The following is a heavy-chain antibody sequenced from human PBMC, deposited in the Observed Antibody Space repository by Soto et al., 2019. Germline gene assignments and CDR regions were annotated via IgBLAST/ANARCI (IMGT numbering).Heavy chain of an antibody. V-gene: IGHV3-48*02. J-gene: IGHJ5*02. CDR1: GFTFSSYS. Sequence: EVQLVESGGGLVQPGGSLRLSCAASGFTFSSYSMNWVRQAPGKGLEWVSSISSSSCTIYYGDSVKGRFTISRDNANNSLDLQMNSLRDDDTAVYYCAREGVILNWFDPWGQGTLVTVSS. CDR2: ISSSSCTI. CDR3: AREGVILNWFDP. D-gene: IGHD3-16*01.